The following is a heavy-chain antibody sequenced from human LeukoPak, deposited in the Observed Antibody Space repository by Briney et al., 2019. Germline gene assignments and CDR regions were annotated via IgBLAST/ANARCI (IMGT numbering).Heavy chain of an antibody. CDR1: GGSIRSGNYY. D-gene: IGHD6-13*01. V-gene: IGHV4-39*07. J-gene: IGHJ4*02. CDR2: IYYTGST. CDR3: ARFSSIAAAFDY. Sequence: SETLSLTCLVSGGSIRSGNYYWGWIRQPPGKGLEWIGSIYYTGSTYNNPSLKTRVTMSVDTSKNQFSLNLNSVTAADTAVYYCARFSSIAAAFDYWGLGTLVTVSS.